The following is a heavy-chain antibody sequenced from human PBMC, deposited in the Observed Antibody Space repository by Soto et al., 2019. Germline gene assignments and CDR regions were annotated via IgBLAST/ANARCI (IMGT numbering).Heavy chain of an antibody. J-gene: IGHJ5*02. D-gene: IGHD6-19*01. CDR3: AREPGIAVAVWSRGFDP. CDR2: IYTSGST. V-gene: IGHV4-4*07. Sequence: LSLTCTVSGGSISSYYWSWIRQPAGKGLEWIGRIYTSGSTNYNPSLKSRVTMSVDTSKNQFSLKLSSVTAADTAVYYCAREPGIAVAVWSRGFDPWGQGTLVTVSS. CDR1: GGSISSYY.